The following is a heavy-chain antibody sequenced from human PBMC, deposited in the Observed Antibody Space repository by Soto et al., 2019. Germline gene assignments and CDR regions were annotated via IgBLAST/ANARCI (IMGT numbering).Heavy chain of an antibody. CDR1: GFTFSSYA. CDR2: TSGSGGST. J-gene: IGHJ4*02. Sequence: GGSLRLSCAASGFTFSSYAMSWVRQAPGKGLEWVSATSGSGGSTYYADSVKGRFTISRDNSKNTLYLQMNSLRAEDTAVYYCAKADYYDSSVNFDYWGQGTLVTVSS. D-gene: IGHD3-22*01. CDR3: AKADYYDSSVNFDY. V-gene: IGHV3-23*01.